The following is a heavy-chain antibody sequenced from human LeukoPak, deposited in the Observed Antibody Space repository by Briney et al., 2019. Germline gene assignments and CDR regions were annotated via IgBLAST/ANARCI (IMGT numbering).Heavy chain of an antibody. Sequence: SEALSLTRAVYGGSFSGYYWSWIRQPPGKGLEWIGEINHSGSTNYNPSLKSRVTISVDTSKNQFSLKLSSVTAADTAVYYCARVLRYFDWLPTYYFDYWGQGTLVTVSS. CDR3: ARVLRYFDWLPTYYFDY. J-gene: IGHJ4*02. D-gene: IGHD3-9*01. CDR2: INHSGST. CDR1: GGSFSGYY. V-gene: IGHV4-34*01.